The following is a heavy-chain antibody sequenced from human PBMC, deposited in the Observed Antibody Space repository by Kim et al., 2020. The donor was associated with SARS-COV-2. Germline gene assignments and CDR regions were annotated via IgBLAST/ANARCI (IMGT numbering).Heavy chain of an antibody. D-gene: IGHD5-18*01. CDR3: AKEGRDTSLATAADQPGYYYGLDV. Sequence: GGSLRLSCAASGFTFSSHAMSWVRQAPGKGLEWVSAISARGDATYYADSVKGRFTISKDSSKNTLYLQMNSLRTEDTALYYCAKEGRDTSLATAADQPGYYYGLDVWGQGTTVTVSS. CDR1: GFTFSSHA. CDR2: ISARGDAT. V-gene: IGHV3-23*01. J-gene: IGHJ6*02.